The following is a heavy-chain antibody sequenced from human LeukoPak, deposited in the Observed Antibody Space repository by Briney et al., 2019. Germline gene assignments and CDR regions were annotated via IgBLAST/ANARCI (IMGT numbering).Heavy chain of an antibody. D-gene: IGHD3-3*01. V-gene: IGHV3-7*01. Sequence: PGGSLRLSCAASGFTFSSYWMSWVRQAPGKGLEWVANIKQDGSEKYYVDSVKGRFTISRDNAKNSLYLQMNSLRAEDTAVYYCARGSLRFLEWLPLNWFDPWGQGTLVTVSS. CDR1: GFTFSSYW. CDR3: ARGSLRFLEWLPLNWFDP. J-gene: IGHJ5*02. CDR2: IKQDGSEK.